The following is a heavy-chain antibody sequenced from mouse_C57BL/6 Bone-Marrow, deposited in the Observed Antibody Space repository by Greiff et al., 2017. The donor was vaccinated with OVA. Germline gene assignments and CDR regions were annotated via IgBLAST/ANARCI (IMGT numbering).Heavy chain of an antibody. D-gene: IGHD4-1*01. CDR2: IYPGNGYT. J-gene: IGHJ3*01. Sequence: EVKLLESGAELVRPGSSVKMSCKTSGYTFTSYGINWVKQRPGQGLEWIGYIYPGNGYTEYNQKFKGKATLTSDTSSSTAYMQLSSLTSEDSAIYFCARSLAFAYWGQGTLVTVSA. CDR3: ARSLAFAY. CDR1: GYTFTSYG. V-gene: IGHV1-58*01.